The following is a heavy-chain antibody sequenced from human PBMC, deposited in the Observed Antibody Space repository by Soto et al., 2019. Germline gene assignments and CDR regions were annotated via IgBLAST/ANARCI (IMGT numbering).Heavy chain of an antibody. Sequence: QVQLQESGPGLVKPSETLSLTCTVSGGSVSSGSYYWSWIRQPPGKGLEWIGYIYYSGSTNYNPSLKSRVTISVDTSKNQFSLKLSSVTAADTAVYYCAREGLAYCGGDCYSYYYGMDVWGQGTTVTVSS. CDR1: GGSVSSGSYY. V-gene: IGHV4-61*01. D-gene: IGHD2-21*02. J-gene: IGHJ6*02. CDR3: AREGLAYCGGDCYSYYYGMDV. CDR2: IYYSGST.